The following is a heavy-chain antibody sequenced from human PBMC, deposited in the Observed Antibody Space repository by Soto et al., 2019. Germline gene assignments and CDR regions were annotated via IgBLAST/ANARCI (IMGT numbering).Heavy chain of an antibody. J-gene: IGHJ5*02. CDR3: ARGVKWFDP. Sequence: SETLSLTCAVYRGSFSSYYWSWIRQPPGKGLEWIGEIDHSGTTDYNPSLKSRVTISVDTSKNQLSLMLSSVTAADTAVYYCARGVKWFDPWGQGTLVTVSS. V-gene: IGHV4-34*01. CDR1: RGSFSSYY. CDR2: IDHSGTT.